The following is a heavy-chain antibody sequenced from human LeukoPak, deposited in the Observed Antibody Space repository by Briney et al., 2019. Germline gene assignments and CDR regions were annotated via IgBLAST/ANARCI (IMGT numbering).Heavy chain of an antibody. V-gene: IGHV3-23*01. D-gene: IGHD5-24*01. J-gene: IGHJ4*02. CDR2: ISGSGGST. CDR3: AKVWGPVEMAH. CDR1: GFTFSSYA. Sequence: GGSLRLSCAPSGFTFSSYAMSWVRQAPGKGLEWVSAISGSGGSTYYADSVKGRFTISRDNSKNTLYLQMNSLRAEDTAVYYCAKVWGPVEMAHWGQGTLVTVSS.